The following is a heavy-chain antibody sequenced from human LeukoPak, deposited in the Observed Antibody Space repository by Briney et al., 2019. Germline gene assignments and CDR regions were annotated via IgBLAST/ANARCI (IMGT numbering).Heavy chain of an antibody. Sequence: DSPQISCKGSGYTFTNYWISWVRPMPGKGLEWMGRIESSDSYANYSPSFQGHVTISADKTHSPASLQWSSLRASDTAMYYCASRIAADQNWGEGTLLTVS. CDR2: IESSDSYA. D-gene: IGHD6-13*01. V-gene: IGHV5-10-1*01. CDR1: GYTFTNYW. CDR3: ASRIAADQN. J-gene: IGHJ4*02.